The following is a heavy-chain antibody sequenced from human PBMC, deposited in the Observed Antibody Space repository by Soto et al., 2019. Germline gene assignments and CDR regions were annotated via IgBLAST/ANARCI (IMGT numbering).Heavy chain of an antibody. CDR2: NYPGDSDT. J-gene: IGHJ6*02. V-gene: IGHV5-51*01. CDR3: AGSHSGSGDYYYCYGMDV. Sequence: GAFKKISCKGSGNSFTSYWHGWVRPIPRKGVGWMGINYPGDSDTRESTFFEGQVTIPDDNTNSTSYQQCSMRKAADTAMYCGAGSHSGSGDYYYCYGMDVWGQGTMVTVSS. D-gene: IGHD4-17*01. CDR1: GNSFTSYW.